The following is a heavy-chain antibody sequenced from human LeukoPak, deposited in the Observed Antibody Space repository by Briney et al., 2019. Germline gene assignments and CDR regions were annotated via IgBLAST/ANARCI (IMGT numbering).Heavy chain of an antibody. CDR1: GGSISSGSYY. Sequence: PSEALSLTCTVSGGSISSGSYYWSWIRQPAGKGLEWIGRIYTSGSTNYNPSLKSRVTISVDTSKNQFSLKLSSVTAAGTAVYYCARGTTMVRGVILDYWGQGTLVTVSS. V-gene: IGHV4-61*02. D-gene: IGHD3-10*01. CDR3: ARGTTMVRGVILDY. J-gene: IGHJ4*02. CDR2: IYTSGST.